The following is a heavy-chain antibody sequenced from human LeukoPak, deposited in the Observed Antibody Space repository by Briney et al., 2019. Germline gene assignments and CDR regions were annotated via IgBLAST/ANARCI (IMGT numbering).Heavy chain of an antibody. Sequence: GGSLRLSCAASGFTFSGSAVHWVRPASGKGLEWVGRIRSKANSYATAYAASVKGRFTISRDDSKNTAYLQMNSLKTEDTAVYYCTGMWIQLWLSSEAFDIWGQGTMVTVSS. CDR2: IRSKANSYAT. CDR1: GFTFSGSA. V-gene: IGHV3-73*01. D-gene: IGHD5-18*01. CDR3: TGMWIQLWLSSEAFDI. J-gene: IGHJ3*02.